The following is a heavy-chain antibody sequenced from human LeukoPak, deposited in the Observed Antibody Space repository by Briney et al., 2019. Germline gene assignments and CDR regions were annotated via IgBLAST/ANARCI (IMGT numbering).Heavy chain of an antibody. V-gene: IGHV1-2*02. CDR1: GYTFTGYY. CDR3: ARAARRFLTPHWFDP. J-gene: IGHJ5*02. D-gene: IGHD6-6*01. Sequence: ASVKVSCKASGYTFTGYYMHWVRQAPGQGLEWMGWINPNSGGTNYAQKFQGRVTMTRDTSISTAYMELSRLRSDDTAVYYCARAARRFLTPHWFDPWGQGTLVTVSS. CDR2: INPNSGGT.